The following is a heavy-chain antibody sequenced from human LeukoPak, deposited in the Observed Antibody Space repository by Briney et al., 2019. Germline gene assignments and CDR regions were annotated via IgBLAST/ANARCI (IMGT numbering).Heavy chain of an antibody. V-gene: IGHV3-21*01. CDR2: ISTSNI. D-gene: IGHD1-26*01. J-gene: IGHJ4*02. Sequence: GGSLRLSCAASGFTLRRYGMNWVRQAPGKGLEWVSYISTSNIYYADSVKGRFTISRDDAKNSLYLQMHSLRTEDTAVYYCARDASGSSTGLIDSWGQGTLVTVSS. CDR3: ARDASGSSTGLIDS. CDR1: GFTLRRYG.